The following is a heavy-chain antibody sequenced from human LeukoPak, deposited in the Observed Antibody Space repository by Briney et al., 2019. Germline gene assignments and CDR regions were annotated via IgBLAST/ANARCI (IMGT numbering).Heavy chain of an antibody. J-gene: IGHJ4*02. CDR1: GYTFTSYD. V-gene: IGHV1-24*01. CDR3: ATLTHTAGAY. Sequence: ASVKVSCKASGYTFTSYDINWVRQAPGKGLEWMGGFDPEDGETIYAQKFQGRVTMTEDTSTDTAYMELSSLRSEDTAVYYCATLTHTAGAYWGQGTLVTVSS. CDR2: FDPEDGET. D-gene: IGHD3-10*01.